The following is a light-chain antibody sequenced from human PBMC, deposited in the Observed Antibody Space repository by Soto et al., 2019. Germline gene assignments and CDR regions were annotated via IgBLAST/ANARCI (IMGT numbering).Light chain of an antibody. CDR2: ANN. CDR3: SSYTSSTTWV. CDR1: SSNIGSNT. J-gene: IGLJ3*02. V-gene: IGLV1-44*01. Sequence: QSVVTQPPSASGTPGQRVTISCSGSSSNIGSNTVNWYQQLPGTAPKLLIYANNQRPSGVPDRFSGSRSGNTASLTISGLQAEDESDYYCSSYTSSTTWVFGGGTKLTVL.